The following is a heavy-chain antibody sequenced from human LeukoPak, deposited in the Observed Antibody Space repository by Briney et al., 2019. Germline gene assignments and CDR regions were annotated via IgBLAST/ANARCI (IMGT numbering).Heavy chain of an antibody. D-gene: IGHD4-17*01. CDR3: AKEIWPTVTSPGWTYFDY. J-gene: IGHJ4*02. CDR2: IRYDGSNK. Sequence: GGSLRLSCAASRFTFSRYGMHWVRQAPGKGLEWVAFIRYDGSNKYYADFVKGRFTISRDNSKNTLYLQMNSLRAEDTAVYYCAKEIWPTVTSPGWTYFDYWGQGTLVTVSS. V-gene: IGHV3-30*02. CDR1: RFTFSRYG.